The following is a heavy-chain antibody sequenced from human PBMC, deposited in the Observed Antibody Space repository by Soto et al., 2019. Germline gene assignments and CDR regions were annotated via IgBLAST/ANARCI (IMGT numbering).Heavy chain of an antibody. V-gene: IGHV4-30-4*01. D-gene: IGHD5-12*01. CDR1: GGSISSGDYY. CDR3: ARLGKVATTFVDY. J-gene: IGHJ4*02. Sequence: SETLSLTCTVSGGSISSGDYYWSWIRQPPGKGLEWIGYIYYSGSTNYNPSLKSRVTISVDTSKNQFSLKLSSVTAADTAVYYCARLGKVATTFVDYWGQGTLVTVSS. CDR2: IYYSGST.